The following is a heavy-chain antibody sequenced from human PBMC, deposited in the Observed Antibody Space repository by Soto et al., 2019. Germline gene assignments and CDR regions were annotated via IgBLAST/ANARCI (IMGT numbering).Heavy chain of an antibody. Sequence: QVQLVQSGAEVKKPGASVKVSCKASGYTFTSYAXXXXXXXXXXXXEWMGWINAGNGNTKYSQKFQGRVTITRDTXXXXXXXXXXXXXXXXXXXXXXXXXXXXXXXXGDYWGQGTLVTVSS. V-gene: IGHV1-3*01. CDR3: XXXXXXXXXXGDY. CDR2: INAGNGNT. J-gene: IGHJ4*02. CDR1: GYTFTSYA.